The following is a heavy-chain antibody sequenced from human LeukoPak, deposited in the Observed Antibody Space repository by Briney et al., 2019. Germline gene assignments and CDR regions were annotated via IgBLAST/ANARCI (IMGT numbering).Heavy chain of an antibody. CDR1: GFTISSCA. Sequence: GGSLRLSCAASGFTISSCAMSWVRQPPAKGPELVSAVSSSCGSTYYADSAKSRCTISRDNTKNRLFLQINSLRAEDTAVYYCAKVGYYDSSGYLYYFDYWGQGTLVTVSS. D-gene: IGHD3-22*01. J-gene: IGHJ4*02. CDR3: AKVGYYDSSGYLYYFDY. CDR2: VSSSCGST. V-gene: IGHV3-23*01.